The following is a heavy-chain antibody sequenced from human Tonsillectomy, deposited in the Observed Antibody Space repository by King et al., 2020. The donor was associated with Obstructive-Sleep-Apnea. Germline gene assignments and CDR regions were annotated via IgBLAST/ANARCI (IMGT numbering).Heavy chain of an antibody. CDR3: AREREMYYYDSSGHYRGAFYI. CDR1: GFTVSSNY. CDR2: IYSGGST. Sequence: QLVQSGGGLVQPGGSLRLSCAASGFTVSSNYMSWVRQAPGKGLEWVSVIYSGGSTYYADSVKGRFTISRHNSKNTLYLQMNSLRAEDTAVYYCAREREMYYYDSSGHYRGAFYIWGQGTMVTVSS. D-gene: IGHD3-22*01. V-gene: IGHV3-53*04. J-gene: IGHJ3*02.